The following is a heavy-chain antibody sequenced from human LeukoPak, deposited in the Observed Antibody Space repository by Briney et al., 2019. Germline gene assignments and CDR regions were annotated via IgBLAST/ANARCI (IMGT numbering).Heavy chain of an antibody. J-gene: IGHJ5*02. D-gene: IGHD3-22*01. V-gene: IGHV3-7*05. CDR3: ARYYYDSSGYPRFDP. CDR2: IKQDGSEK. Sequence: PGGSLRLSCAASGFTFSSYWMSWVRQAPGKGLEWVANIKQDGSEKYYVDSVKGRSTISRDNAKNSLYLQMNSLRAEDTAVYYCARYYYDSSGYPRFDPWGQGTLVTVSS. CDR1: GFTFSSYW.